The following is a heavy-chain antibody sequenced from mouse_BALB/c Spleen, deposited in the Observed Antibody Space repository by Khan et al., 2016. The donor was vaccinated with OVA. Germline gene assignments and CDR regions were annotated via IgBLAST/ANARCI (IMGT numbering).Heavy chain of an antibody. V-gene: IGHV2-2*02. Sequence: QVQLKQSGPGLVQPSQSLSITCTVSGFSFTSYGVHWVRQSPGKGLEWLGVIWSGGSTDYNAAFITRLSISTDNSKSQVFFKMNSLQDNDTAIYYDAGETHYRYDGGLAYWGQGTLVTVSA. J-gene: IGHJ3*01. CDR2: IWSGGST. CDR1: GFSFTSYG. D-gene: IGHD2-14*01. CDR3: AGETHYRYDGGLAY.